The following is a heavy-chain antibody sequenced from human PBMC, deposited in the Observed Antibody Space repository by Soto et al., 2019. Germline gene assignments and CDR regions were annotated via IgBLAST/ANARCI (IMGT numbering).Heavy chain of an antibody. J-gene: IGHJ5*02. D-gene: IGHD2-2*01. Sequence: QVQLVQSGAEVKKHGASVKVSCKAYGCTFTSHDINWMRQATGQGLEWMGWMNPNSGHTNYAQKFQGRVTMTRDTSISTAYMELTSLRSEDTAIYYCASDMSTTWGQGTLVTVSS. CDR1: GCTFTSHD. V-gene: IGHV1-8*01. CDR2: MNPNSGHT. CDR3: ASDMSTT.